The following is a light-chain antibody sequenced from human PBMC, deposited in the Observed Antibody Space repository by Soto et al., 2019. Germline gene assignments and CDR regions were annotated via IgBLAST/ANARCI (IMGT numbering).Light chain of an antibody. J-gene: IGKJ5*01. CDR2: GAS. CDR3: QKYGTPRSVT. V-gene: IGKV3-20*01. Sequence: EIVLTQSPATLSSSPGETATLSCRASQSVDSNYLAWYQQKPGQTPRLIIYGASGRADGIPHRFSGSGFGTDFTLTISKVEPEDFAVYYCQKYGTPRSVTFGQGTRLEIK. CDR1: QSVDSNY.